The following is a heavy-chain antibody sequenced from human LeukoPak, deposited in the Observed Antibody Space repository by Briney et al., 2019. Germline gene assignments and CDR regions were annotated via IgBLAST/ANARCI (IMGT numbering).Heavy chain of an antibody. D-gene: IGHD2-2*01. CDR1: GFTFSSYA. V-gene: IGHV3-23*01. CDR3: ARLSSTSCYSYPDY. J-gene: IGHJ4*02. CDR2: ISGSGGST. Sequence: PGGSLRLSCAASGFTFSSYAMSWVRQAPGKGLEWVSAISGSGGSTYYADSVKGRFTISRDNSKNTLYLQMNSLRAEDTAVYYCARLSSTSCYSYPDYWGQGTLVTVSS.